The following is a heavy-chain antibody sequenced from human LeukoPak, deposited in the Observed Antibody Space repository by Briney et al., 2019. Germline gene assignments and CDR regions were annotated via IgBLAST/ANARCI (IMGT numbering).Heavy chain of an antibody. V-gene: IGHV1-69*13. J-gene: IGHJ4*02. CDR2: IIPIFGTA. Sequence: SVKVSCKASGYTFTSYAMNWVRQAPGQGLEWMGGIIPIFGTANYAQKFQGRVTITADESTSTAYMELSSLRSEDTAVYYCARAGFGGIVATIYSYYFDYWGQGTLVTVSS. CDR3: ARAGFGGIVATIYSYYFDY. CDR1: GYTFTSYA. D-gene: IGHD5-12*01.